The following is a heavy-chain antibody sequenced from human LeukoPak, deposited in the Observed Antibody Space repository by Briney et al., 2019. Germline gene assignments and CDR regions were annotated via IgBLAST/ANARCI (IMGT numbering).Heavy chain of an antibody. D-gene: IGHD3-3*01. CDR2: IIPIFGTA. J-gene: IGHJ6*03. Sequence: SVKVSCKASGGTFSSYAISWVRQAPGQGLEWMGGIIPIFGTANYAQRFQGRVTITADESTSTAHMELSSLRSEDTAVYYCARTITIFGVVTPYYMDVWGKGTTVTVSS. CDR3: ARTITIFGVVTPYYMDV. V-gene: IGHV1-69*01. CDR1: GGTFSSYA.